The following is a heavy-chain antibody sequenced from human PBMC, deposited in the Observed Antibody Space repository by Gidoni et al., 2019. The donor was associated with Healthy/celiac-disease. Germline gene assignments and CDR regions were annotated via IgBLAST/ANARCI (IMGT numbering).Heavy chain of an antibody. V-gene: IGHV4-59*01. Sequence: QVQLQESGPGLVKPSETLSLTCTVSGGSISSYYWRWIRQPPGKGLEWIGYIYYSGSTNYNPSLKSRVTISVDTSKNQFSLKLSSVTAADTAVYYCARDLFPSSTYCSGGSCYSGIDYWGQGTLVTVSS. J-gene: IGHJ4*02. CDR3: ARDLFPSSTYCSGGSCYSGIDY. D-gene: IGHD2-15*01. CDR1: GGSISSYY. CDR2: IYYSGST.